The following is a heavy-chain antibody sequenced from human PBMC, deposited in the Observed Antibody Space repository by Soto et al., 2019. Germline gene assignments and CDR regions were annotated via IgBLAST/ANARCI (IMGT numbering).Heavy chain of an antibody. CDR2: ISNNGAHT. CDR3: ARRSADFWSGYRDGPNDAFDI. Sequence: EAQLVESGGGLVQPGGSLRLSCAASGFTFSNYEMHWVRQAPGKGLEYVSGISNNGAHTDYAKSVKGRFTISRDNSENTLYLQMGSLRAEDMALYYCARRSADFWSGYRDGPNDAFDIWGQGTMVTVSS. CDR1: GFTFSNYE. J-gene: IGHJ3*02. V-gene: IGHV3-64*01. D-gene: IGHD3-3*01.